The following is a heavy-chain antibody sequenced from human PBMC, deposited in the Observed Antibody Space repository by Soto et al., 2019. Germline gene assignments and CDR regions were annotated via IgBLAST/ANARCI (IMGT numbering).Heavy chain of an antibody. CDR1: GGSISSAAYC. CDR2: IYDGGTT. D-gene: IGHD7-27*01. Sequence: QVQLQESGPRLVSPSQTLSLTCTVSGGSISSAAYCWSWIRQSPDKGLEWIGHIYDGGTTYSSPSLKGRSTISADTSEDQFSLKLSSVSAADTAVYYCASGPSGDKIDYWGQGIQVTVSS. V-gene: IGHV4-30-4*01. J-gene: IGHJ4*02. CDR3: ASGPSGDKIDY.